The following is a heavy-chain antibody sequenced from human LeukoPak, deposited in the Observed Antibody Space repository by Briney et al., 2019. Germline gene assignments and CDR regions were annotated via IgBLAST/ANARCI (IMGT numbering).Heavy chain of an antibody. D-gene: IGHD1-14*01. CDR2: MGGSGGST. V-gene: IGHV3-23*01. Sequence: GGTLRLSCAASGFTFSSYGMSWVRQAPGKGLEWVSGMGGSGGSTFYADSVKGRFTISRDDSENTLYLQMNSLRAEDTAVYYCAKATGYLLWGQGTLVTVSS. J-gene: IGHJ4*02. CDR1: GFTFSSYG. CDR3: AKATGYLL.